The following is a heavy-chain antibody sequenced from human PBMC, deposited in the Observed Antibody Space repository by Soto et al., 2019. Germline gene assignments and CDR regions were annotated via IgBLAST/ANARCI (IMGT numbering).Heavy chain of an antibody. Sequence: GVSLRLSCAASGFTFSSYWMHWVRQAPGKGLVWVSRINSDGSSTSYADSVKGRFTISRDNAKNTLYLQMNSLRAEDTAVYYCARDFPHYYYYDGMDVWGQGATVTVSS. CDR2: INSDGSST. CDR3: ARDFPHYYYYDGMDV. CDR1: GFTFSSYW. V-gene: IGHV3-74*01. J-gene: IGHJ6*02.